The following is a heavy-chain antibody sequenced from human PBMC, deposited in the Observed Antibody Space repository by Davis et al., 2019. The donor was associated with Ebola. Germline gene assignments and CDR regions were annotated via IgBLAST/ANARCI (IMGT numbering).Heavy chain of an antibody. J-gene: IGHJ4*02. D-gene: IGHD3-3*01. CDR2: IYPADSDT. CDR3: TRPYWSGGDDGGDY. V-gene: IGHV5-51*01. Sequence: GESLKISCQGSGYNFANYWIGWVRQKPGEGLEWMGTIYPADSDTRYSPSFQGQVTISADKSTNTAYLHWSSLQVSDSAMYYCTRPYWSGGDDGGDYWGRGTLITVS. CDR1: GYNFANYW.